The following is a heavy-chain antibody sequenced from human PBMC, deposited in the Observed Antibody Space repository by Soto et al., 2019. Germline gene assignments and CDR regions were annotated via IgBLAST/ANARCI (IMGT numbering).Heavy chain of an antibody. V-gene: IGHV1-69*13. CDR2: IIPIFGTA. CDR1: GGTFSSYA. J-gene: IGHJ4*02. CDR3: ATPSPGYYYDSSGQFDY. D-gene: IGHD3-22*01. Sequence: SVKVSCKTSGGTFSSYAISWVRQAPGQGLEWMGGIIPIFGTANYAQKFQGRVTITADESTSTAYMELSSLRSEDTAVYYCATPSPGYYYDSSGQFDYWGQGTLVTVSS.